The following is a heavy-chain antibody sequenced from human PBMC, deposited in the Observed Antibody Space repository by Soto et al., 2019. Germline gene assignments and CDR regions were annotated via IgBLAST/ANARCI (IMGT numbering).Heavy chain of an antibody. J-gene: IGHJ6*02. CDR1: GFTFSSYS. CDR3: AREELRGMDV. D-gene: IGHD1-7*01. V-gene: IGHV3-48*02. CDR2: ISSSSTI. Sequence: GGSLRLSCAASGFTFSSYSMNWVRQAPGKGLEWVSYISSSSTIYYADSVKGRFTISRDNAKNSLYLQMNSLRDEDTAVYYCAREELRGMDVWGQGTTVTVSS.